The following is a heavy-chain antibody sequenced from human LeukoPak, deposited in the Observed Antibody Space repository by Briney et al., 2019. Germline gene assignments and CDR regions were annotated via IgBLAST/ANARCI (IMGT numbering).Heavy chain of an antibody. J-gene: IGHJ4*02. CDR2: IYTSGST. V-gene: IGHV4-4*07. D-gene: IGHD6-19*01. CDR3: AKMGGSAPYFFDY. Sequence: SETLSLTCTVSGGSISSYYWRWIRQPAGKGLEWIGRIYTSGSTSYNPSLKSRVTISVDKSKNQFSLKLRSVTAADTAMYYCAKMGGSAPYFFDYWGQGTLVTVSS. CDR1: GGSISSYY.